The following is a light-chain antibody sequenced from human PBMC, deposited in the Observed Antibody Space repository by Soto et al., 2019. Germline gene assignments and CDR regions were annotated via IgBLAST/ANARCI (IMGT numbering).Light chain of an antibody. CDR3: QQLNSYTIT. CDR2: DAS. V-gene: IGKV1-9*01. Sequence: DIQRTQSPSSMSASVGNTLTITCRASQDISNYLNWYQQQPGKAPKVLIYDASTLGTGVPSRFSGSGSGTEFTLTISSLKHEDFATYYCQQLNSYTITFGQGTRLEIK. CDR1: QDISNY. J-gene: IGKJ5*01.